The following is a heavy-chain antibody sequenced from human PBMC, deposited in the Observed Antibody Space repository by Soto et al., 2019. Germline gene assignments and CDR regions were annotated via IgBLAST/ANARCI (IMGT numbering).Heavy chain of an antibody. J-gene: IGHJ5*02. CDR1: GYTFIDYA. D-gene: IGHD6-19*01. CDR2: MNPGTGNI. V-gene: IGHV1-3*01. Sequence: QVQLVQSGAEVKRPGASVKVSCKASGYTFIDYALHWVRQAPGQRLEWVGWMNPGTGNIKYSHKFEGRVTITRDTSVRTAYMELSSLRSEDTAVYFCTREGAVAENWFDPWGQGTLVTVSS. CDR3: TREGAVAENWFDP.